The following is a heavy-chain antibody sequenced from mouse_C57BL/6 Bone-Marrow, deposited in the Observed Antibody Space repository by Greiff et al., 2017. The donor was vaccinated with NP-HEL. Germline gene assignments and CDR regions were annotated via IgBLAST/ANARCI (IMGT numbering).Heavy chain of an antibody. CDR1: GYTFTDYN. J-gene: IGHJ4*01. V-gene: IGHV1-22*01. CDR2: INPNNGGT. D-gene: IGHD2-2*01. Sequence: SGPELVKPGASVKMSCKASGYTFTDYNMHWVKQSHGKSLEWIGYINPNNGGTSYNQKFKGKATLTVNKSSSTAYMELRSLTSEYSAVYDCARLGGYDGGDAMDYWGQGTSVTVSS. CDR3: ARLGGYDGGDAMDY.